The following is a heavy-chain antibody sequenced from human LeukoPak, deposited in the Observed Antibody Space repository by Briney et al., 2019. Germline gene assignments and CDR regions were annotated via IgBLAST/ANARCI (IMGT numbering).Heavy chain of an antibody. CDR2: ISSTSSYI. CDR3: ARGPSITIFGVVPDFDY. J-gene: IGHJ4*02. D-gene: IGHD3-3*01. Sequence: GGSLRLSCAASGFTSSSYSMNWVRQAPGKGLEWVSSISSTSSYIYYADSVKGRFTISRDNAKNSLHLQMNSLRAEDTAVYYCARGPSITIFGVVPDFDYWGQGTLVTVSS. CDR1: GFTSSSYS. V-gene: IGHV3-21*01.